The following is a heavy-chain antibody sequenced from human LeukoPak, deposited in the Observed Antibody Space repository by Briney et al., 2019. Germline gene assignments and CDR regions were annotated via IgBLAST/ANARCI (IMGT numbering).Heavy chain of an antibody. D-gene: IGHD3-10*01. V-gene: IGHV4-4*02. CDR1: GGSISSNNW. CDR2: IHHSGST. J-gene: IGHJ4*02. CDR3: ARARGGYYFDY. Sequence: SGTLSLTCAVSGGSISSNNWWNWVRQPPGKGLEWIGEIHHSGSTHYNPSLKSRLTISVDKSKNQFSLKLSSVTAADTAVYYCARARGGYYFDYWGQGTLVTVSS.